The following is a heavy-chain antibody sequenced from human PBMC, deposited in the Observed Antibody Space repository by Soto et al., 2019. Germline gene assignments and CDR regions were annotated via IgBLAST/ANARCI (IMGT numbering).Heavy chain of an antibody. D-gene: IGHD4-17*01. CDR1: GYTFTNYD. Sequence: QVQLVQSGAEVKKPGASVKVSCKASGYTFTNYDINWVRQATGQGLEWMGWMNPKSGNTGYAQQFQGRVIMTRSTSISTAYMELSSLISEDTAVYYCVRVYGEIDYWGQGALVTVSS. CDR2: MNPKSGNT. J-gene: IGHJ4*02. V-gene: IGHV1-8*01. CDR3: VRVYGEIDY.